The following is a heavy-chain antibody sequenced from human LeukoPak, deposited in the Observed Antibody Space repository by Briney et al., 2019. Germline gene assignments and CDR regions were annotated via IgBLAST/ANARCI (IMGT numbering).Heavy chain of an antibody. CDR3: AREEPPDY. CDR1: GFTFSGYN. V-gene: IGHV3-48*02. J-gene: IGHJ4*02. D-gene: IGHD1-26*01. CDR2: ISSSGSIM. Sequence: SGGSLRLSCAASGFTFSGYNMNWVRQAPGKGLEWVSYISSSGSIMYYADSVKGRFTISRDNAKNSLYLQMNSLRDEDTAVYYCAREEPPDYWGQGTLVTVSS.